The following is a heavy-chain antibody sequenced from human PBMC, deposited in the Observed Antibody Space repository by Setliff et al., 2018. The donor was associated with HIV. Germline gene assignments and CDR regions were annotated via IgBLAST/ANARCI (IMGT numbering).Heavy chain of an antibody. V-gene: IGHV1-69*10. D-gene: IGHD3-10*01. Sequence: SVKVSCKASGGTSSTHAINWVRQAPGQGLEWMGQIISILDITTYAQSLQGRVTITADESTSTFYMELSSLRSADTAVYYCAGPRGDEAFDIWGQGAKVTVSS. CDR3: AGPRGDEAFDI. CDR1: GGTSSTHA. J-gene: IGHJ3*02. CDR2: IISILDIT.